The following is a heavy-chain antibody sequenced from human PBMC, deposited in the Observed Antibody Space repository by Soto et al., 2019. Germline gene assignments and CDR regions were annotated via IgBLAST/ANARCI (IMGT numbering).Heavy chain of an antibody. V-gene: IGHV3-74*01. CDR3: ARAYYYGSGSPAYYDGMDV. Sequence: EVQLVESGGGLVQPGGSLRLSCAASGFTFSSYWMHWVRQAPGKGLVWVSRINSDGSSTSYSDSVKGRFTISRDNAKNTLYLQMNSLRAEDTAVYYCARAYYYGSGSPAYYDGMDVWGQGTTVTVSS. CDR2: INSDGSST. D-gene: IGHD3-10*01. CDR1: GFTFSSYW. J-gene: IGHJ6*02.